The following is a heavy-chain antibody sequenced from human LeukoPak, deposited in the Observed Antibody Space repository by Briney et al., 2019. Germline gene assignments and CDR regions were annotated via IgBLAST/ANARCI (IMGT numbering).Heavy chain of an antibody. J-gene: IGHJ4*02. Sequence: AGGSLRLSCAASGFTFDDYAMHWVRQAPGKGLEWVSGISWNSGSIGYADSVKGRFTTSRDNAKNSLYLQMNSLRAEDTALYYCAKDFHSSGWSHFDYWGQGTLVTVSS. CDR2: ISWNSGSI. D-gene: IGHD6-19*01. CDR1: GFTFDDYA. CDR3: AKDFHSSGWSHFDY. V-gene: IGHV3-9*01.